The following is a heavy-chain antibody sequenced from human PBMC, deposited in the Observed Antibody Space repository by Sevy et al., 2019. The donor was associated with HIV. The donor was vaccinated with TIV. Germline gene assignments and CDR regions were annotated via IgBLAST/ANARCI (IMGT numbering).Heavy chain of an antibody. CDR2: ISGSGGST. J-gene: IGHJ4*02. V-gene: IGHV3-23*01. CDR3: AKDRITMIVVVAFDY. CDR1: GFTFSSYV. Sequence: GGSLRLSCAASGFTFSSYVMSWVHQAPGKGLEWVSAISGSGGSTYYADSVKGRFTISRDNSKNTLYLQMNSLRAEDTAVYYCAKDRITMIVVVAFDYWGQGTLVTVSS. D-gene: IGHD3-22*01.